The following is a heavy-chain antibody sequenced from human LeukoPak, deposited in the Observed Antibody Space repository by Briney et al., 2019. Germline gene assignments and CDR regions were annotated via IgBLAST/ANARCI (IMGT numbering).Heavy chain of an antibody. V-gene: IGHV5-51*01. CDR3: AKVKDATSWKYFFDY. Sequence: GESLKISCQGSGYSFTTYWIGWVRQMPGKGLEWMEIIYPGDSDTRYSPSFQGQVTISADKSISTAYLQWSSLKASDTAMYYCAKVKDATSWKYFFDYWGQGTLVTVSS. J-gene: IGHJ4*02. CDR1: GYSFTTYW. D-gene: IGHD2-2*01. CDR2: IYPGDSDT.